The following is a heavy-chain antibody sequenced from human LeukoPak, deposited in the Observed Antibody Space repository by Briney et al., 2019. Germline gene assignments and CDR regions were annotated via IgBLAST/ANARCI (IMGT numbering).Heavy chain of an antibody. CDR3: ATNRPGFYDSSGRGPPHN. D-gene: IGHD3-22*01. V-gene: IGHV1-24*01. J-gene: IGHJ4*02. Sequence: ASVKVSCKASGYTFTSYGISWVRQAPGKGLEWMGGFDPEDGETIYAQKFQGRVTMTEDTSTDTAYMELSSLRSEDTAVYYCATNRPGFYDSSGRGPPHNWGQGTLVTVSS. CDR1: GYTFTSYG. CDR2: FDPEDGET.